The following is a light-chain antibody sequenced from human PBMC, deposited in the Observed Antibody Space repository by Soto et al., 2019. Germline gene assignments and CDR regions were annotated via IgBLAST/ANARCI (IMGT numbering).Light chain of an antibody. J-gene: IGKJ4*02. CDR1: QSVSNY. CDR2: DAS. Sequence: EIVLTQSPATLSLSPGERATLSCRASQSVSNYLAWYQQKPGQAHRLLIYDASNRATGIPARFSGSGSGTDLTLTISTLEPEDFAVYYCKQHINRLSFGGGTKVEIK. V-gene: IGKV3-11*01. CDR3: KQHINRLS.